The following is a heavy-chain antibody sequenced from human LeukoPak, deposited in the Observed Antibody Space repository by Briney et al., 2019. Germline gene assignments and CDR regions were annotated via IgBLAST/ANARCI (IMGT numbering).Heavy chain of an antibody. CDR3: ASGYCSSTSCYAIDY. V-gene: IGHV1-24*01. CDR1: GYTLTELS. Sequence: GASVKVSCKVSGYTLTELSMHWVRQAPGKGLEWMGGFDPEDGETIYAQKFQGRVTMTEDTSTDTAYMELSSLRSEDTAVYYCASGYCSSTSCYAIDYWGQGTLVTVSS. D-gene: IGHD2-2*03. CDR2: FDPEDGET. J-gene: IGHJ4*02.